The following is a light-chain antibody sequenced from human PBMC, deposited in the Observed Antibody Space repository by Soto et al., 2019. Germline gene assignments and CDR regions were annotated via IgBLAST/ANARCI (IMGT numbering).Light chain of an antibody. CDR1: SSNIGSNT. Sequence: QPVLTQPPSASGTPGQRVTIFCSGSSSNIGSNTVNWYQQLPGTAPKLLISTNNQRPSGVPDRFSGSKSGTSASLAISGLQSEDEADYYCAAWDDSLNGPVFGGGTKLTVL. J-gene: IGLJ3*02. CDR3: AAWDDSLNGPV. V-gene: IGLV1-44*01. CDR2: TNN.